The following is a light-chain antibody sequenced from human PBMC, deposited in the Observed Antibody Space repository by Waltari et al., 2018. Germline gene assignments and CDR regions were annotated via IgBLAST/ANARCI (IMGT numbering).Light chain of an antibody. Sequence: QSALTQPASVSGSPGQSITISCTGTSSDVGGYNYVSWYQQHPDKAPKLMIYDVSNRPSGVSNRVSGSKSGNTASLTISGLQAEDEADYYCSSYTSSTTLLFGGGTKLTVL. CDR2: DVS. CDR3: SSYTSSTTLL. V-gene: IGLV2-14*03. CDR1: SSDVGGYNY. J-gene: IGLJ2*01.